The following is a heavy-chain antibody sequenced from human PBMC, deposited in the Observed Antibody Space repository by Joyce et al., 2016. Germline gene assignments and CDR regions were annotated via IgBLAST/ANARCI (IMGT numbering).Heavy chain of an antibody. CDR1: GFTFNTYS. V-gene: IGHV3-48*01. CDR3: ARATSYYFYYYMDV. J-gene: IGHJ6*03. Sequence: EVQLVESGGGLVQPGGSLRLSCAASGFTFNTYSLNWVRQAPWKGLEGVSYISRSSNTIYYVDSVKGRFTISRDNAKNSLYLQMNSLRAEDTAVYFCARATSYYFYYYMDVWGKGTTVTVSS. CDR2: ISRSSNTI.